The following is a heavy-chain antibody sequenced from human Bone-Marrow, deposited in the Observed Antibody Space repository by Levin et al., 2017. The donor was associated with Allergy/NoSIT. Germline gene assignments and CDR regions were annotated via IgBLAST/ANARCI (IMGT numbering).Heavy chain of an antibody. D-gene: IGHD6-19*01. J-gene: IGHJ5*02. V-gene: IGHV4-39*01. Sequence: SETLSLTCTVSGDSISTRSYYWGWIRQPPGKGLEWIGSIYYSGSTYYNPSLKSRVTISVDTSKNQFSLKLSSVTAADTAVYYCARGALIAVAGTPFWFAPWGQGTLVTVSS. CDR3: ARGALIAVAGTPFWFAP. CDR2: IYYSGST. CDR1: GDSISTRSYY.